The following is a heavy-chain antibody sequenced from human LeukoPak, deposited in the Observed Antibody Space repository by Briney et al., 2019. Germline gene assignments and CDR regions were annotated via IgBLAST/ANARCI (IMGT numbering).Heavy chain of an antibody. V-gene: IGHV4-38-2*02. CDR3: ARVAAVAGTGGWFDP. Sequence: SETLSLTCTVSGYSISSGYYWGWIRQPPGKGLEWIGSIYHSGSTYYNPSLKNRVTISVDTSKNQFSLKLSSVTAADTAVYYCARVAAVAGTGGWFDPWGQGTLVTVSS. D-gene: IGHD6-19*01. CDR1: GYSISSGYY. CDR2: IYHSGST. J-gene: IGHJ5*02.